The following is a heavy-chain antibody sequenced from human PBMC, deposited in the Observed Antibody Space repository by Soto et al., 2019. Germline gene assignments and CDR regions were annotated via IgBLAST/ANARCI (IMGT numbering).Heavy chain of an antibody. CDR1: GFSLSTSGVG. CDR2: TYWDDDK. V-gene: IGHV2-5*02. Sequence: QITLKESGPTLVKPTQTLMLTCTFAGFSLSTSGVGVDWIRQPPGKALEWLAFTYWDDDKRYSPSLKSRLTITKDTSKNQVVLTMTNMDPVDTATYYCAHRRDSSSGPMRFDLWGQGTLVTVSS. CDR3: AHRRDSSSGPMRFDL. J-gene: IGHJ5*02. D-gene: IGHD6-13*01.